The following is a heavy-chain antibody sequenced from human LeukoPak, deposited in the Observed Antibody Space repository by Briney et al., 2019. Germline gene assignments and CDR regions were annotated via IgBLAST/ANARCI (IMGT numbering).Heavy chain of an antibody. D-gene: IGHD3-22*01. J-gene: IGHJ4*02. CDR1: GGTFSSYT. Sequence: SVKVSCKASGGTFSSYTITWVRQAPGQGLEWMGRIIPILGIANYAQKFQGRVTITADKSTSTAYMELSSLRSEDTAMYYCAREVDSSGYYYDYWGQGTLVTASS. CDR3: AREVDSSGYYYDY. V-gene: IGHV1-69*04. CDR2: IIPILGIA.